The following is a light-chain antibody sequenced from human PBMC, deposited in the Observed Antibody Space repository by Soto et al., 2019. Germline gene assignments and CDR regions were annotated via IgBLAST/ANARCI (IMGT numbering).Light chain of an antibody. CDR3: SSYTSGSTLV. J-gene: IGLJ3*02. V-gene: IGLV2-14*03. Sequence: QSALTQPASVSGSPGQSITIPCTGSSTDVGGYTYVSWYQQFPGKPPKLMIYEVSNRPSGVSNRFSGSKSGNTASLTISGLQAEDEADYYCSSYTSGSTLVFGGGTKVTVL. CDR2: EVS. CDR1: STDVGGYTY.